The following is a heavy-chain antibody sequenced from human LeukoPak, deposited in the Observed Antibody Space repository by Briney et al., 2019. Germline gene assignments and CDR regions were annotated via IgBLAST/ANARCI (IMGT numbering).Heavy chain of an antibody. J-gene: IGHJ6*03. Sequence: GGSLRLSCIASGFTFGDYAMSWFRQAPGKGLEWVGFVRSTSYGGATDYAASVKGRFTISRDDPKSIAYLLMNSLKTEDTAVYYCTRLRQDCSRNSCYYYFYYYYMDVWGKGTTVTVSS. CDR3: TRLRQDCSRNSCYYYFYYYYMDV. CDR2: VRSTSYGGAT. D-gene: IGHD2-2*01. V-gene: IGHV3-49*03. CDR1: GFTFGDYA.